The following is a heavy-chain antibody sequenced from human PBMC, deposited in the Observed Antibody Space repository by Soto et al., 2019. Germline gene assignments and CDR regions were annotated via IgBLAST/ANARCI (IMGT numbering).Heavy chain of an antibody. Sequence: GGSLRLSCAASGFTFSSYGMHWVRQAPGKGLEWVAVIWYDGSNKYYADSVKGRSTISRDNSKNTLYLQMNSLRAEDTAVYYCATPLEGSSSSSDAFDIWGQGTMVTVSS. CDR3: ATPLEGSSSSSDAFDI. J-gene: IGHJ3*02. CDR1: GFTFSSYG. CDR2: IWYDGSNK. D-gene: IGHD6-6*01. V-gene: IGHV3-33*01.